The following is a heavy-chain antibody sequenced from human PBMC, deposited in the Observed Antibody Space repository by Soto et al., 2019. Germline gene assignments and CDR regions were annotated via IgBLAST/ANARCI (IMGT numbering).Heavy chain of an antibody. Sequence: GGSLRLSCAASGFSFSNYWIHWVRQDPGKGLVWVSRVDSDGTTTNYADSVKGRFTISRDNAKNTVYLQMNSLRAEDTAIYYCARGAFRAYYCDYWGRGTLVTVSS. J-gene: IGHJ4*02. CDR2: VDSDGTTT. CDR1: GFSFSNYW. CDR3: ARGAFRAYYCDY. V-gene: IGHV3-74*01.